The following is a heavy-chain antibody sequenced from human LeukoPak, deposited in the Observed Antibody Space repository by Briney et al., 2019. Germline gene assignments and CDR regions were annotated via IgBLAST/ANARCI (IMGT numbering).Heavy chain of an antibody. Sequence: GASVKVSCKASGYTFPGYYMHWVRQAPGQGLEWMGWIGAYNGNTKYGQKLQGRVTMTTDTSTSTAYMELRSLRSDDAAVYYCARDQMNIAAAGAYFDYWGQGTLVTVSS. CDR1: GYTFPGYY. J-gene: IGHJ4*02. V-gene: IGHV1-18*04. CDR2: IGAYNGNT. CDR3: ARDQMNIAAAGAYFDY. D-gene: IGHD6-13*01.